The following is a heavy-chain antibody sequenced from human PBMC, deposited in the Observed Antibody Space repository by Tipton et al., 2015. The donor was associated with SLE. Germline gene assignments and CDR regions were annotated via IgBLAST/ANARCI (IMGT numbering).Heavy chain of an antibody. Sequence: GSLRLSCAASGFTFTSYSMNWVRQAPGKGLEWVSYISSSGSTIYYADSVKGRFTISRDNAKNSLYLQMNSLRAEDTAVYYCARGSGSYYTQYFQHWGQGTLVTVSS. CDR3: ARGSGSYYTQYFQH. D-gene: IGHD3-10*01. J-gene: IGHJ1*01. V-gene: IGHV3-48*04. CDR1: GFTFTSYS. CDR2: ISSSGSTI.